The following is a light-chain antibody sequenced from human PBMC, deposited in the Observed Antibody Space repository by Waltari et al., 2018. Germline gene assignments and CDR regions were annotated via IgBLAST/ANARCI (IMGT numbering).Light chain of an antibody. J-gene: IGLJ2*01. CDR2: DVS. V-gene: IGLV2-14*01. CDR1: SSDVGGYNY. Sequence: QSALTQPASVSGSPGQSITISCTGTSSDVGGYNYVSWYQQHPGKAPKSMIYDVSKRPSGVFNRFSGSKSGTTASLTISVRQAEDEADYYCSSYRSSSTSVFGGGTKLTVL. CDR3: SSYRSSSTSV.